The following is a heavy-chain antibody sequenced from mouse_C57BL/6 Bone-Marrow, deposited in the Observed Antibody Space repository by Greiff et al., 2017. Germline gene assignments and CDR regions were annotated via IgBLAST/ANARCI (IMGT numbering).Heavy chain of an antibody. CDR2: IDPSDSYT. D-gene: IGHD1-1*01. Sequence: VQLQQSGAELVMPGASVKLSCKASGYTFTSYWMHWVKQRPGQGLEWIGEIDPSDSYTNYNQKFKGKSTLTVDKSSSTAYMQLSSLTSEDSAVYYCAREERAHYYGSSYGFAYWGQGTLVTVSA. J-gene: IGHJ3*01. CDR1: GYTFTSYW. CDR3: AREERAHYYGSSYGFAY. V-gene: IGHV1-69*01.